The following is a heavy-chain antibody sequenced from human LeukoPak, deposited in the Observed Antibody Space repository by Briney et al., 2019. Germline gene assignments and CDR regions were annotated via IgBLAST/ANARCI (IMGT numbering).Heavy chain of an antibody. V-gene: IGHV1-18*01. CDR3: ARMEMATAIFDY. CDR1: GYTFTSYA. Sequence: ASVTVSCKASGYTFTSYAITWVRQAPGQGLEWMGWISAYNGNTNYAQNLQGRVTMTTDTSTSTAYMELRSLRSDDTAMYYCARMEMATAIFDYWGQGTLVTVSS. CDR2: ISAYNGNT. D-gene: IGHD5-24*01. J-gene: IGHJ4*02.